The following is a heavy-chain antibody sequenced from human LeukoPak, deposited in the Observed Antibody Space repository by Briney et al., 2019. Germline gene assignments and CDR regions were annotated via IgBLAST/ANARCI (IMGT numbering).Heavy chain of an antibody. J-gene: IGHJ4*02. V-gene: IGHV3-15*01. D-gene: IGHD3-10*01. CDR2: IKSKTDGGTT. CDR3: TTDTGTMVRGVIMSYFDY. Sequence: GGSLRLSCAASGFTFSNAWMSWVRQAPGKGPEWVGRIKSKTDGGTTDYAAPVKGRFTISRDDSKNTLYLQMNSLKTEDTAVYYCTTDTGTMVRGVIMSYFDYWGQGTLVTVSS. CDR1: GFTFSNAW.